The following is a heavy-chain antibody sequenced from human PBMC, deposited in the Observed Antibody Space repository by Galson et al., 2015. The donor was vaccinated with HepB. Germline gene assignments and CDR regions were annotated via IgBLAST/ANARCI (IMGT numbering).Heavy chain of an antibody. CDR2: ISADNGNT. CDR1: GYFFTHFG. D-gene: IGHD3-22*01. CDR3: AREGLRGYYDSTGYFPFDY. J-gene: IGHJ4*02. Sequence: SVKVSCKASGYFFTHFGINWVRQAPGQGLEWMGWISADNGNTKYAQKLQGRVTMTTDTSTSTAYVEVRSLRSDDTAVYYCAREGLRGYYDSTGYFPFDYWGQGSLVTVSS. V-gene: IGHV1-18*01.